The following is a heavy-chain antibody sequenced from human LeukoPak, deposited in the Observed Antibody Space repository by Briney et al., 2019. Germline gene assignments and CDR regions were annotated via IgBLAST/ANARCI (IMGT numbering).Heavy chain of an antibody. CDR1: GYTLTELS. Sequence: ASVKVSCKVSGYTLTELSMHWVRQAPGKGLEWMGGFDPEDGETIYAQKFQGRVTMTEDTSTDTAYMELSSLRSEDTAVYYCASHNDYGGNFDAFDIWGQGTMVTVSS. CDR3: ASHNDYGGNFDAFDI. J-gene: IGHJ3*02. CDR2: FDPEDGET. V-gene: IGHV1-24*01. D-gene: IGHD4-23*01.